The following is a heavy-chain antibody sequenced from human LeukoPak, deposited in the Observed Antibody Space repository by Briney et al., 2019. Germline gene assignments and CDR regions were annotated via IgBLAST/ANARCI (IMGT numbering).Heavy chain of an antibody. V-gene: IGHV4-34*01. J-gene: IGHJ3*02. Sequence: SETLSLTCAVYGGSFSGYYWSWIRQPPGKGLEWIGEINHSGSTNYNPSLKSRVTISVDTSKNQFSLKLSSVTAADTAVYYCASLRHYYDSSGYYFDAFVIWGQGTMVTVSS. CDR2: INHSGST. CDR3: ASLRHYYDSSGYYFDAFVI. CDR1: GGSFSGYY. D-gene: IGHD3-22*01.